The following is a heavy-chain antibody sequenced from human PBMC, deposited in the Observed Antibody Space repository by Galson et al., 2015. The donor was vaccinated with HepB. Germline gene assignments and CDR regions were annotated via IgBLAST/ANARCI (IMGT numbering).Heavy chain of an antibody. J-gene: IGHJ4*02. V-gene: IGHV1-46*01. CDR1: GYTLSNYY. CDR2: IHPSGDGT. CDR3: ARESRGYYDASGYSFDY. D-gene: IGHD3-22*01. Sequence: SVKVSCKASGYTLSNYYMHWVRQAPGQGLDWMAAIHPSGDGTTYAQKFQGRVTLTRDTSTSTVYMELSSLRSEDTAVYYCARESRGYYDASGYSFDYWAQGTLVTVSS.